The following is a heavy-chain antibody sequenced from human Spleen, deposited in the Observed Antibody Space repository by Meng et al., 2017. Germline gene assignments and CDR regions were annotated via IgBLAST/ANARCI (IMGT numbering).Heavy chain of an antibody. J-gene: IGHJ1*01. V-gene: IGHV4-34*01. Sequence: QEGLQRGGGGLLEPAGTLLPPSAVYCGSFLGCYWSRRRQPPGKEGEGSGEINHSGSTNYNPSLKSRVTISVDTSKNQFSLKLSSVTAADTAVYYCARGTWLNWNYPAYFQHWGQGTLVTVSS. D-gene: IGHD1-7*01. CDR1: CGSFLGCY. CDR2: INHSGST. CDR3: ARGTWLNWNYPAYFQH.